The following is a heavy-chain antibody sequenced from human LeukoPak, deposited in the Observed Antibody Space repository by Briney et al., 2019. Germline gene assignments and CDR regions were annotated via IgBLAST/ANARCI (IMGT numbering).Heavy chain of an antibody. CDR3: ASSIAAAGGFDY. D-gene: IGHD6-13*01. V-gene: IGHV1-18*01. Sequence: ASVRVSCKASGYTFTSYGISWVRQAPGQGLEWMGWISAYNGNTNYAQKLQGRVTMTTDTSTSTAYMELRSLRSDDTAVYYCASSIAAAGGFDYWGQGTLVTVSS. CDR1: GYTFTSYG. CDR2: ISAYNGNT. J-gene: IGHJ4*02.